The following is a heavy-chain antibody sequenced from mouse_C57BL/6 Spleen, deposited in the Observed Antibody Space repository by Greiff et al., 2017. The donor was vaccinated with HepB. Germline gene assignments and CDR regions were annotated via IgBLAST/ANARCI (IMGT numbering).Heavy chain of an antibody. CDR3: AKFITTEDYAMDY. CDR1: GYSITSGYY. CDR2: ISYDGSN. J-gene: IGHJ4*01. V-gene: IGHV3-6*01. D-gene: IGHD1-1*01. Sequence: EVQLQESGPGLVKPSQSLSLTCSVTGYSITSGYYWNWIRQFPGNKLEWMGYISYDGSNNYNPSLKNRISIPRDTSKNQFFLKLNSVTTEDTATYYCAKFITTEDYAMDYWGQGTSVTVSS.